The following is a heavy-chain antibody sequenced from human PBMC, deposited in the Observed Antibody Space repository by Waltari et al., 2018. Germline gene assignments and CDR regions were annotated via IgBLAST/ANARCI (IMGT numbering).Heavy chain of an antibody. V-gene: IGHV1-18*01. Sequence: QVQLVQSGAEVKKPGASVKVSCKASGFTFSDYGISWVRQAPGHGVEWMGWISGNNGHTNHAQKFQGRLIMTKDTSTTTVDMELTYLTSDDTAVDYCARERHRLMEEGYLMALDPWGQGTLVTVSS. CDR3: ARERHRLMEEGYLMALDP. J-gene: IGHJ5*02. CDR2: ISGNNGHT. CDR1: GFTFSDYG. D-gene: IGHD3-3*01.